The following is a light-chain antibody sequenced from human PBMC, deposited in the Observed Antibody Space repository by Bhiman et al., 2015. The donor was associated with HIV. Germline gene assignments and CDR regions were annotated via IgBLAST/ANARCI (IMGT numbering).Light chain of an antibody. J-gene: IGLJ2*01. V-gene: IGLV3-19*01. Sequence: SSELTQDPAVSVALGRTVTITCQGDSLRYFYASWYQQKPGQAPLLVIYGKNTRPQGSQTDSLAPPQEPTASLTITGAQAEDEADYYCCSRDFSGNHRFGGGTKLTVL. CDR1: SLRYFY. CDR2: GKN. CDR3: CSRDFSGNHR.